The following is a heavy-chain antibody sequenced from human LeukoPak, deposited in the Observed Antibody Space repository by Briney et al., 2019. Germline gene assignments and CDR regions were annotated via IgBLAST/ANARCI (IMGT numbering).Heavy chain of an antibody. V-gene: IGHV4-34*01. D-gene: IGHD3-22*01. CDR1: GGSFSGYY. J-gene: IGHJ4*02. Sequence: KSSETLSLTCAVYGGSFSGYYWSWVRQPPGKGLEWIGEINHSGSTNYNPSLKSRVTISVDTSKNQFSLKLSSVTAADTAVYYCARYRHYYDSSGCYRGTFDYWGQGTLVTVSS. CDR2: INHSGST. CDR3: ARYRHYYDSSGCYRGTFDY.